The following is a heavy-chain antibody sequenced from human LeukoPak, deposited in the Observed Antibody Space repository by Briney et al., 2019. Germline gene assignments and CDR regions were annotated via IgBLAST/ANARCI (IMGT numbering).Heavy chain of an antibody. V-gene: IGHV1-18*01. CDR2: ISAYNGNT. Sequence: ASVEVSCKASGYTFTSYGISWVRQAPGQGLEWMGWISAYNGNTSYAQKLQGRVTMTTDTSTSTAYMELRSLRSDDAAVYYCARDGVLWFGESDSNWFDPWGQGTLVTVSS. CDR3: ARDGVLWFGESDSNWFDP. J-gene: IGHJ5*02. D-gene: IGHD3-10*01. CDR1: GYTFTSYG.